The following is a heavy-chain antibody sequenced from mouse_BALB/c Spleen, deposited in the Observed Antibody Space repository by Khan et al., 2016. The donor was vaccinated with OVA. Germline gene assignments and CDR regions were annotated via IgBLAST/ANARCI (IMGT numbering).Heavy chain of an antibody. J-gene: IGHJ3*01. CDR2: VNPNNGDT. Sequence: EVELVESGPDLVKPGVSVKISCKASGYSFTVYYMTWVKQSHGKSPEWIGRVNPNNGDTNYNQNFKGKAILTVDKSSNTAYMELRSLTSEDSAVFYCARGYEFFPYWGQGTLVTVSA. D-gene: IGHD2-12*01. CDR3: ARGYEFFPY. V-gene: IGHV1-26*01. CDR1: GYSFTVYY.